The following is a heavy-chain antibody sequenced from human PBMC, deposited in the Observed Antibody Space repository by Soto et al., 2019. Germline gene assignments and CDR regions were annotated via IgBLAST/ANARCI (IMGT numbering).Heavy chain of an antibody. CDR3: ARRDCGGDCYSP. V-gene: IGHV5-10-1*01. CDR1: GYSFSTYW. J-gene: IGHJ5*02. Sequence: PGESLKISCKVSGYSFSTYWITWVRQMPGKGLEWMGRIDPSDSYTNYSPSFQGHVTISVDKSISTAYLQWNRLEASDTAMYYCARRDCGGDCYSPWG. D-gene: IGHD2-21*02. CDR2: IDPSDSYT.